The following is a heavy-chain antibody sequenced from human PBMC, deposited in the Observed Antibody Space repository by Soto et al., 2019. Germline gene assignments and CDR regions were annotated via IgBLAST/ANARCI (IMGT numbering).Heavy chain of an antibody. J-gene: IGHJ4*02. D-gene: IGHD5-18*01. CDR3: AKAVRSYSYGPPIHFDR. CDR1: GFTFSSYT. Sequence: EVPLVESGGGLVRPGGSLIVSCTSSGFTFSSYTMSWVRQAPGKGLEWVSSISSSSNYRKYADSVKARFTNSRESATNSLFLEMNDLRAGDTAVYFCAKAVRSYSYGPPIHFDRWGQGTHVTVSS. V-gene: IGHV3-21*06. CDR2: ISSSSNYR.